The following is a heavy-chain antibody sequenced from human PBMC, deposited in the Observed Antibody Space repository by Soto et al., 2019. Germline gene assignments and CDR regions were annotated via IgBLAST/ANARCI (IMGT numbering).Heavy chain of an antibody. D-gene: IGHD2-15*01. Sequence: GGSLRLSCTVSGFTFGDYAMNGFRQAPGKGLEWVGFIRSKAYGGTTEYAASVKGRFTISRDDSKSIAYLQMNSLKTEDTAVYYCTRDSNVPATNFYGMDVWGQGTTVTVPS. J-gene: IGHJ6*02. CDR1: GFTFGDYA. CDR3: TRDSNVPATNFYGMDV. CDR2: IRSKAYGGTT. V-gene: IGHV3-49*03.